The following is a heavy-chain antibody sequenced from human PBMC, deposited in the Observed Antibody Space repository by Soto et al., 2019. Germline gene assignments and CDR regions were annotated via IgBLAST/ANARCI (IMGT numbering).Heavy chain of an antibody. J-gene: IGHJ4*02. D-gene: IGHD3-16*01. CDR2: IYYTGST. CDR3: ARRFGLNGSPNYFDY. CDR1: RDSISSSAYY. Sequence: QLQLQESGPGLLKPSETLSLTCAVSRDSISSSAYYWGWILQPPGKGLEWIGSIYYTGSTYYNPSLKSRVTISANTSKNQFSLKLNSVTAADTAVYYCARRFGLNGSPNYFDYWGQGTQVTVSS. V-gene: IGHV4-39*01.